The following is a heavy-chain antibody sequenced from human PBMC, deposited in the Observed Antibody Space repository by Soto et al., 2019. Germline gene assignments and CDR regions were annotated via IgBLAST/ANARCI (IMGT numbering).Heavy chain of an antibody. D-gene: IGHD6-6*01. V-gene: IGHV1-69*13. Sequence: GASVKVSCKASGGTFSSYAISWVRQAPGQGLEWMGGIIPIFGTANYAQKFKGRVTITADESTSTAYMELSRLRSEDTAVYYCARAGVDSNSSVEYSGQGTLVTGSS. CDR2: IIPIFGTA. CDR3: ARAGVDSNSSVEY. CDR1: GGTFSSYA. J-gene: IGHJ4*02.